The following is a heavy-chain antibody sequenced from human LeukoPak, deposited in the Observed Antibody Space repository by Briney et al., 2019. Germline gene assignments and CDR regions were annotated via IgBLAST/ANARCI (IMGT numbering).Heavy chain of an antibody. V-gene: IGHV4-31*03. CDR2: IYYSGST. CDR3: ARKDYGGTPTFDY. CDR1: GGSISSGGYY. J-gene: IGHJ4*02. Sequence: SQTLSLTCTVSGGSISSGGYYWSWIRQHPGKGLEWIGYIYYSGSTYYNPSLKSRVTISADASKNQFSLKLSSVTAADTAVYYCARKDYGGTPTFDYWGQGTLVTVSS. D-gene: IGHD4-23*01.